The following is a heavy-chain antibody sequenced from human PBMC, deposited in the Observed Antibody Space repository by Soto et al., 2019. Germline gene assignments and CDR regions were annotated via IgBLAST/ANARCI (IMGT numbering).Heavy chain of an antibody. V-gene: IGHV1-18*01. Sequence: QVQLVQSGAEVKKPGASVKVSCKASGYTFTSYGISWVRQAPGQGLEWMGWISAYNGNTNYAQKLQGRVTMTTDTSTSTAYMELRSLRSDDTAVYYCAREGVAAAGTGLSGDYYYGMDVWGQGTTVTVSS. J-gene: IGHJ6*02. CDR2: ISAYNGNT. D-gene: IGHD6-13*01. CDR1: GYTFTSYG. CDR3: AREGVAAAGTGLSGDYYYGMDV.